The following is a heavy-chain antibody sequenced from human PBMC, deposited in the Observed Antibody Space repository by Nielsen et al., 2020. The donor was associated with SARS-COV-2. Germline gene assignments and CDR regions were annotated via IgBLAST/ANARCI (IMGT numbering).Heavy chain of an antibody. D-gene: IGHD6-19*01. J-gene: IGHJ5*01. CDR2: IFTSGST. V-gene: IGHV4-4*07. Sequence: GSLRLSCTVSGGSIRSYFWSWIRQPAGKGLEWIGRIFTSGSTNYNPSLKSRVTMSVDTSKNQFSLKLSSVTAADTAVYYCARGNSSPNWFDSWDQGTLVTVSS. CDR1: GGSIRSYF. CDR3: ARGNSSPNWFDS.